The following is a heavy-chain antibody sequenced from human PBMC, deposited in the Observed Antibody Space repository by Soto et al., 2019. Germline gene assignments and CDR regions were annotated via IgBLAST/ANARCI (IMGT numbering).Heavy chain of an antibody. J-gene: IGHJ4*02. CDR1: GFTVSTYH. CDR2: IYSAGTA. D-gene: IGHD3-9*01. CDR3: ARAIDYDILTGYPAPPDY. Sequence: GGSLRLSCAASGFTVSTYHMSWVRQAPGKGLEWVSVIYSAGTADFADSVKVRFTISRDNSKNTLYLQMNSLRAGDTAVYYCARAIDYDILTGYPAPPDYWGQGTLVTVSS. V-gene: IGHV3-66*01.